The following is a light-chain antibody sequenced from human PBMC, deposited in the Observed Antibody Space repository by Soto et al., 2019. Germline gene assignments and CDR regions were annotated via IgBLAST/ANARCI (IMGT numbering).Light chain of an antibody. J-gene: IGKJ3*01. CDR3: QQSHGTPRFT. CDR2: TAS. V-gene: IGKV1-39*01. Sequence: DIQMTQSPSSLSASVGDRITITCRASQSIPRYIHWYQQKPGKAPKLLIYTASNLQSGVPSRFSGSGSGTDFTLTISNLQPEDFGTYYCQQSHGTPRFTFGPGTKVDI. CDR1: QSIPRY.